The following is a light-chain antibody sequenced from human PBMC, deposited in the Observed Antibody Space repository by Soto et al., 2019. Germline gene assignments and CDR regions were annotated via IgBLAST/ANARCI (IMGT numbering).Light chain of an antibody. CDR1: TIGSKS. Sequence: SYELTQPPSWSVAPGKTARITCGGNTIGSKSVHWYQQKPGQAPVLVIYYDSDRPSGIPERFSGSNAENTATLTISRVEAGDEDDYYCQVWASSSDPVVFGGGTKLTVL. CDR2: YDS. CDR3: QVWASSSDPVV. V-gene: IGLV3-21*04. J-gene: IGLJ2*01.